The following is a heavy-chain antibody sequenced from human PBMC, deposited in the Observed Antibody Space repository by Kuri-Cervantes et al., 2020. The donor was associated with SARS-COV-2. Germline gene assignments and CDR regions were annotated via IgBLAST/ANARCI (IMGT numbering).Heavy chain of an antibody. CDR2: IYTSGST. V-gene: IGHV4-61*02. J-gene: IGHJ4*02. CDR1: GGSISSGSYY. D-gene: IGHD6-19*01. Sequence: SETLSLTCTVSGGSISSGSYYWSWIRQPAGKGLEWIGRIYTSGSTNYNPSLKSRVTISVDTSKNQFSLKLSSVTAADTAVYYCARGGWSLDCWSQGTLVTVSS. CDR3: ARGGWSLDC.